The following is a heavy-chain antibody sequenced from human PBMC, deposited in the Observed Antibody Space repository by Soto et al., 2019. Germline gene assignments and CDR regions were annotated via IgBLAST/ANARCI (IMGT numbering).Heavy chain of an antibody. Sequence: QVQLVQSGAEVKKPGASVKLSCKASGDTFITSYYTHWVRQAPGQGLEWMGIINPTGTMTKYSERFQGRLTMTRDTSTSTDYMELSTLTSEDTAVYFCARDTGYDHDAFDIWGQGTMVTVSS. J-gene: IGHJ3*02. CDR1: GDTFITSYY. D-gene: IGHD5-12*01. CDR2: INPTGTMT. CDR3: ARDTGYDHDAFDI. V-gene: IGHV1-46*01.